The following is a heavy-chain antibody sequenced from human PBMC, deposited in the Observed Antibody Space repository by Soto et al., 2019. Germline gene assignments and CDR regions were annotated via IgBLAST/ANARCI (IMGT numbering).Heavy chain of an antibody. CDR2: IYYSGST. Sequence: PSETLSLTCSVFGGSISSGGYYWSWIRQPPGKGLEWIGYIYYSGSTNYNPSLKSRVTISLDTSKNQFSLKLSSVTAADTAVYYCASSYDSSGYRGNWFDPWGQGTLVTVSP. J-gene: IGHJ5*02. V-gene: IGHV4-61*08. CDR3: ASSYDSSGYRGNWFDP. CDR1: GGSISSGGYY. D-gene: IGHD3-22*01.